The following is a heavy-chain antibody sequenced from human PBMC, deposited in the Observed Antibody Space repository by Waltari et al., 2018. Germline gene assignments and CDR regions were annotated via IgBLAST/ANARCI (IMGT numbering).Heavy chain of an antibody. J-gene: IGHJ6*03. CDR1: GYSFTSYW. D-gene: IGHD1-26*01. V-gene: IGHV5-51*01. CDR2: IYPGDSDT. Sequence: EVQLVQSGAEVKKPGESLKISCKGSGYSFTSYWIGWVRQMPGKGLEWMGIIYPGDSDTRYSPSFQGQVTISADKSISTAYLQWSSLKASDTAMYYCARLRAYSGSPKSYYYYMDVWGKGTTVTISS. CDR3: ARLRAYSGSPKSYYYYMDV.